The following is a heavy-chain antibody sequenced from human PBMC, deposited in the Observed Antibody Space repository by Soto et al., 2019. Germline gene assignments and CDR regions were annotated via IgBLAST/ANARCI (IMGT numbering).Heavy chain of an antibody. CDR2: IYWDGDR. D-gene: IGHD2-21*02. V-gene: IGHV2-5*02. Sequence: QITLKESGPTLVKPTQTLTLTCTFSGFSLSTGGMGVGWIRQPPGKALEWLALIYWDGDRRYSPSLMNRLTIANDTSQNQVVLTMTNMDPVDTATYYCVHSRCGGDCLQSYSSHYYYGMDIWGQGTTVTVSS. CDR1: GFSLSTGGMG. CDR3: VHSRCGGDCLQSYSSHYYYGMDI. J-gene: IGHJ6*02.